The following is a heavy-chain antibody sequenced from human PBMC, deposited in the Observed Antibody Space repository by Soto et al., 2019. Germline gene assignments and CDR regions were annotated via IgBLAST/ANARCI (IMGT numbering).Heavy chain of an antibody. V-gene: IGHV4-4*02. CDR1: SDSIAGENW. D-gene: IGHD6-25*01. Sequence: QVQLQESGPGLVKPSETLSLTCTVSSDSIAGENWWSWVRQPPGMGLEWIGEIFHTGGTNYNPSLQSRVTMEVDKSKNQFSLKLLSATPAGTAVYYCARVFSSGSGWMYYFDFWGQGTLVSVSS. J-gene: IGHJ4*02. CDR3: ARVFSSGSGWMYYFDF. CDR2: IFHTGGT.